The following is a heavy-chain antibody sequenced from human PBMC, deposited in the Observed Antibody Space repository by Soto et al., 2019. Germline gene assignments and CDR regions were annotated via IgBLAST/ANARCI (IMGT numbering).Heavy chain of an antibody. CDR2: ISAYNGNT. D-gene: IGHD6-13*01. J-gene: IGHJ5*02. CDR1: GYAFTSYG. V-gene: IGHV1-18*01. CDR3: AGVKLGAAGNNWFGP. Sequence: QVQLVQSGAEVKKPGASVKVSCKASGYAFTSYGITWVRQAPGQGLEWMGWISAYNGNTNYAQKLQGRVTMTTDTSTSTVYMELRSLRSDDTAVYYCAGVKLGAAGNNWFGPWGQANLVTVSS.